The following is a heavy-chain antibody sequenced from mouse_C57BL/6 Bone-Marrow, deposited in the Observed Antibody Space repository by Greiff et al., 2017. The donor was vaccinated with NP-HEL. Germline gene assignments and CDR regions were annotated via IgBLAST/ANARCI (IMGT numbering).Heavy chain of an antibody. CDR3: ARSSWRYAMDY. CDR1: GYAFSSSW. CDR2: IYPGDGDT. Sequence: QVQLQQSGPELVKPGASVKISCKASGYAFSSSWMNWVKQRPGKGLEWIGRIYPGDGDTNYNGKFKGKATLTADKSSSTAYMQLSSLTSEDSAVYFCARSSWRYAMDYWGQGTSVTVSS. J-gene: IGHJ4*01. V-gene: IGHV1-82*01.